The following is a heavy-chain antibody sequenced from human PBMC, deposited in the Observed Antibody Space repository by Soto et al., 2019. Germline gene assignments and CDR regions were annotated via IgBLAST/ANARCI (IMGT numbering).Heavy chain of an antibody. CDR2: IYSGGST. CDR1: GFTVSSNY. V-gene: IGHV3-53*01. D-gene: IGHD5-18*01. J-gene: IGHJ6*02. Sequence: GGSLRLSCAASGFTVSSNYMSWVRQAPGKGLEWVSVIYSGGSTYYADSVKGRFTISRDNSKNTLYLQMNSLRAEDTAVYYCARVVRDTAMVLANGPYYYYYGMDVWGQGTTVTVSS. CDR3: ARVVRDTAMVLANGPYYYYYGMDV.